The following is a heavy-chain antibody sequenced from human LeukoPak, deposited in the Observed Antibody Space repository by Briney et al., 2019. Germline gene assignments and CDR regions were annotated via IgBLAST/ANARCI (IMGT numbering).Heavy chain of an antibody. J-gene: IGHJ4*02. D-gene: IGHD6-13*01. CDR1: GGSINSTGYF. V-gene: IGHV4-39*01. CDR3: ARRRSWPEFDY. Sequence: SETLSLTCDVSGGSINSTGYFWGWIRQSPGKGLEWIGAIYYTGDAYFNPSLRSRANMAVDTSENRFSLNLRSVTAADTAIYYCARRRSWPEFDYWGQGTLVTVSS. CDR2: IYYTGDA.